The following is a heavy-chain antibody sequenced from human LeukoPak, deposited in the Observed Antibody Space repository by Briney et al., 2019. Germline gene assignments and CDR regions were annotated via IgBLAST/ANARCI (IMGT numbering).Heavy chain of an antibody. Sequence: GASVKVSCKASGYTFTSYGISWVRQAPGQGLEWMGWISAYNGNTNYAQKLQGRVAMTTDTSTSTAYMELRSLRSDDTAVYYCARVMEHSGSNYYYYYMDVWGKGTTVTVSS. J-gene: IGHJ6*03. CDR1: GYTFTSYG. CDR3: ARVMEHSGSNYYYYYMDV. V-gene: IGHV1-18*01. D-gene: IGHD1-26*01. CDR2: ISAYNGNT.